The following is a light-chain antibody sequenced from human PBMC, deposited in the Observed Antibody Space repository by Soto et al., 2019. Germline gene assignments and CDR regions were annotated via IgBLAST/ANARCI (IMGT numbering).Light chain of an antibody. CDR3: ASWDDSLNGVV. CDR2: TNN. CDR1: NSNIGDNT. Sequence: QSVLTQPPSASGTPGQRVTISCSGSNSNIGDNTVNWFQQLPGPAPKLLISTNNQRPSGVPDRFSGSKSGTSASLAISGLQSEDEADYYCASWDDSLNGVVFGGGTKLTVL. J-gene: IGLJ2*01. V-gene: IGLV1-44*01.